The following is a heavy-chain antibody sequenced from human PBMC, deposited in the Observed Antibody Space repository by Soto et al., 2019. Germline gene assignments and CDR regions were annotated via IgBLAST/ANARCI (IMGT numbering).Heavy chain of an antibody. V-gene: IGHV3-21*01. CDR2: ISRSGDYI. CDR3: APSRITMIRGVIITHTYNWFEP. CDR1: GFTFSTYG. D-gene: IGHD3-10*01. Sequence: EVQLVESGGGLVKPGGSLRLSCAASGFTFSTYGMNWVRQAPGKGLEWVSSISRSGDYISHADSVEGRFTISRDNSKNALCLQMNSLRAVDTAVYYCAPSRITMIRGVIITHTYNWFEPRGQGTLVTVSS. J-gene: IGHJ5*02.